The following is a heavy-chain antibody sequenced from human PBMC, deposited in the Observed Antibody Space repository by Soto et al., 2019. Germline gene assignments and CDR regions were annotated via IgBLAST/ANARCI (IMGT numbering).Heavy chain of an antibody. J-gene: IGHJ3*02. CDR2: IYYSGST. V-gene: IGHV4-59*08. CDR3: XXXXXXXXXXXXVDI. Sequence: QVQLQESGPGLVKPSETLSLTCTVSGGSISSYYWSWIRQPPGKGLEWIGYIYYSGSTNYNPSLKSRVTISVDTSKNQFSLKLSSVTAADXXXYXXXXXXXXXXXXXXVDIWGQGTMVTVSS. CDR1: GGSISSYY.